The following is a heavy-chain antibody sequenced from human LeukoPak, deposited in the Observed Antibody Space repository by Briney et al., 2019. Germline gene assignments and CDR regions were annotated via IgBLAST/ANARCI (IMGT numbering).Heavy chain of an antibody. Sequence: GSLRLSRAASGFTFSNAWMSWIRQPPGKGLEWIGEINHSGSTNYNPSLKSRVTISVDTSKNQFSLKLSSVTAADTAVYYCARVDCSSTSCRNWFDPWGQGTLVTVSS. CDR2: INHSGST. D-gene: IGHD2-2*01. CDR1: GFTFSNAW. CDR3: ARVDCSSTSCRNWFDP. V-gene: IGHV4-34*01. J-gene: IGHJ5*02.